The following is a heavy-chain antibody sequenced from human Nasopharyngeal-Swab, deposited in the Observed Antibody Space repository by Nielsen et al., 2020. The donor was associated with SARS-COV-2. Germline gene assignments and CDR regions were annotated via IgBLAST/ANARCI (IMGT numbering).Heavy chain of an antibody. J-gene: IGHJ6*02. D-gene: IGHD3-10*01. CDR3: AKGVTMVRGFVNYFYYYTMDV. CDR2: INSDGSTT. Sequence: VRQAPGKGLVWVSRINSDGSTTMYADSVKGRFTISRDNSNNTLFLQLNSLRAEDAALYYCAKGVTMVRGFVNYFYYYTMDVWGQGTTVTVSS. V-gene: IGHV3-74*03.